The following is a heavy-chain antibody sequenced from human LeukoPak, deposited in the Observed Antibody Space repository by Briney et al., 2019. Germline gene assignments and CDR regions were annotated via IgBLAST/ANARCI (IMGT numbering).Heavy chain of an antibody. J-gene: IGHJ4*02. V-gene: IGHV1-69*05. CDR2: IIPIFGTA. CDR1: GGTFSSYA. CDR3: ARAYDSSGYSAYFDY. Sequence: SVKVSCKASGGTFSSYAISWVRQAPGQGLEWMGGIIPIFGTANYAQKFQGKVTITTDESTSTAYMELSSLRSEDTAVYYCARAYDSSGYSAYFDYWGQGTLVTVSS. D-gene: IGHD3-22*01.